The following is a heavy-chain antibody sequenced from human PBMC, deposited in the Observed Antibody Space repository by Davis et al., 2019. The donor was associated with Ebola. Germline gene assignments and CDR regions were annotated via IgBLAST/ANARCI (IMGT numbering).Heavy chain of an antibody. V-gene: IGHV3-21*01. CDR3: ASGYSYGYYYYYGMDV. J-gene: IGHJ6*04. D-gene: IGHD5-18*01. CDR1: GFPSSSYS. CDR2: ISSSSSYI. Sequence: PGGPLRPSCPPPGFPSSSYSMNWVGQAPGKGLEWVSSISSSSSYIYYADSVKGRFTISRDNAKNSLYLQMNSLRAEDTAVYYCASGYSYGYYYYYGMDVWGKGTTVTVSS.